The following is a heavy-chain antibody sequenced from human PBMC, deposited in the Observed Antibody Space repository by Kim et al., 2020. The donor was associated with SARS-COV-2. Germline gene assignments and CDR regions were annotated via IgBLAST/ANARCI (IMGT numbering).Heavy chain of an antibody. CDR1: GYTFSSYA. J-gene: IGHJ4*02. V-gene: IGHV7-4-1*02. Sequence: ASVKVSCKASGYTFSSYAMNWVRQAPGQGLEWMGWINTNTGNPTYAQGFPGRFVFSLDTSVSTAYLQISSLKAEDTAVYYCARDRDPYYYGSGSYRNFDYWGQGTLVTVSS. D-gene: IGHD3-10*01. CDR2: INTNTGNP. CDR3: ARDRDPYYYGSGSYRNFDY.